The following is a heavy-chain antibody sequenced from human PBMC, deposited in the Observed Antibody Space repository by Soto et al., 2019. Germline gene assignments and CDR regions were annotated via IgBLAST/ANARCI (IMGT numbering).Heavy chain of an antibody. V-gene: IGHV1-18*04. J-gene: IGHJ5*02. CDR2: ISAYNGNT. CDR1: GYSFTSYG. D-gene: IGHD2-21*02. CDR3: ARDHAAYCGGDCYSFDP. Sequence: XSVKVSCKASGYSFTSYGIIWVRQAPGQGLEWMGWISAYNGNTNYAQKLQGRVTMTTDTSTSTAYMELRSLRSDDTAVYYCARDHAAYCGGDCYSFDPWGQGTLVTVSS.